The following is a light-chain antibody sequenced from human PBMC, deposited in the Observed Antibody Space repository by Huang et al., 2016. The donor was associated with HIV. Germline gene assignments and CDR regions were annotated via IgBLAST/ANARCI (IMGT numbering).Light chain of an antibody. CDR2: DAS. CDR1: QGVGRSS. CDR3: QQYGSSPTT. J-gene: IGKJ1*01. Sequence: EILLTQSPGTLSLSPGERATLTCRASQGVGRSSLAWYQQQPGRAPTLLIYDASRRASDIPDRFRGSGSGTDFTLTITRLEPQDFAVYYCQQYGSSPTTFGQGTKVEI. V-gene: IGKV3-20*01.